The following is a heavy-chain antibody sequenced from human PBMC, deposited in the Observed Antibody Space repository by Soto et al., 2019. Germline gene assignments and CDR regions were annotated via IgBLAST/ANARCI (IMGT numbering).Heavy chain of an antibody. Sequence: PGGSLRLSCAASGFTFSSYAMHWVRQAPGKGLEWVALISYDGSDKDYADSVKGRFTISRDNSRNTAISTAYMELSSLRSEDTAVYYCARSVGGSNVNFDYWGQGTLVTVSS. CDR1: GFTFSSYA. CDR3: ARSVGGSNVNFDY. V-gene: IGHV3-30-3*01. CDR2: ISYDGSDK. J-gene: IGHJ4*02. D-gene: IGHD3-10*01.